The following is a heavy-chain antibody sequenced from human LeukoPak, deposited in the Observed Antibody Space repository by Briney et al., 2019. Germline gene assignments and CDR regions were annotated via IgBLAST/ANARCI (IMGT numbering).Heavy chain of an antibody. Sequence: SETLSLTCTVSGGSISSYYWSWIRQPPGKGLEWIGYIYYSGSTNYNPSLKSRVTISVDTSKNQFSLKLSSATAAATAVYYCAREKGYCSGGSCSNWFDPWGQGTLVTVSS. CDR2: IYYSGST. V-gene: IGHV4-59*01. CDR1: GGSISSYY. CDR3: AREKGYCSGGSCSNWFDP. D-gene: IGHD2-15*01. J-gene: IGHJ5*02.